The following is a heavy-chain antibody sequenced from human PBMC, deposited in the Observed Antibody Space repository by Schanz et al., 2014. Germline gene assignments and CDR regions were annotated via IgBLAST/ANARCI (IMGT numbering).Heavy chain of an antibody. Sequence: QVQLQESGPGLVKPSETLSLTCTVSGVSIGGYYWSWIRQPPGKGLEWIGYIFFSGSTTYNPSFNSRVTISVDRPKNQFPLTLSSVTAADTAVYYCARAAGPVDYWGQGTLVTVSS. D-gene: IGHD6-13*01. CDR1: GVSIGGYY. CDR3: ARAAGPVDY. V-gene: IGHV4-4*09. J-gene: IGHJ4*02. CDR2: IFFSGST.